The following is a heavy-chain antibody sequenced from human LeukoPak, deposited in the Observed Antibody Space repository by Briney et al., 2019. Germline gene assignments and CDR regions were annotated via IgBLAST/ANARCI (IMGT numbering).Heavy chain of an antibody. J-gene: IGHJ3*02. CDR3: ARHHADYYDSSGYRPDDAFDI. CDR2: IYYSGST. D-gene: IGHD3-22*01. V-gene: IGHV4-59*08. CDR1: GGSISSYY. Sequence: SETLSLTCTVSGGSISSYYRSWIRQPPGKGLEWIGYIYYSGSTNHNPSLKSRVTISVDTSKNQFSLKLSSVTAADTAVYYCARHHADYYDSSGYRPDDAFDIWGQGTMVTVSS.